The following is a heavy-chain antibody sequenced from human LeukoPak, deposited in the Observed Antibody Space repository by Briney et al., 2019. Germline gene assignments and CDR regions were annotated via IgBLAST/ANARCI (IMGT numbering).Heavy chain of an antibody. CDR3: ASPIGYFDWLLT. CDR2: ISSSSYI. Sequence: PGGSLRLSCAASGFTFSSYSMNWVRQAPGKGLEWVSSISSSSYIYYADSVKGRFTISRDNAKNSLYLQMNSLRAEDTAVYYCASPIGYFDWLLTWGQGTLVTVSS. CDR1: GFTFSSYS. D-gene: IGHD3-9*01. V-gene: IGHV3-21*01. J-gene: IGHJ5*02.